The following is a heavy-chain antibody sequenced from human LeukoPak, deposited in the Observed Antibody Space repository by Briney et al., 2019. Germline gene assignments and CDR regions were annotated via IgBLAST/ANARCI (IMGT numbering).Heavy chain of an antibody. J-gene: IGHJ4*02. CDR1: GFTVSSNY. CDR2: IYSGGST. CDR3: ARGLVVPAAWGYFDY. Sequence: GGSLRLSCAASGFTVSSNYMSWVRQAPGKGLEWVSVIYSGGSTYYADSVKGRFTISRDNSKNTLYLQMNSLRAEDTDVYYCARGLVVPAAWGYFDYWGQGTLVTVSS. D-gene: IGHD2-2*01. V-gene: IGHV3-53*01.